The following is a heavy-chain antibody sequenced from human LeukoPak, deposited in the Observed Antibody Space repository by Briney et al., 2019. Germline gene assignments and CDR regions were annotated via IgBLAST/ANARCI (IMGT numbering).Heavy chain of an antibody. J-gene: IGHJ3*02. D-gene: IGHD5-24*01. V-gene: IGHV3-20*04. CDR1: GFSSNDYG. CDR3: ARDLGYKDYVSAFDI. CDR2: INWNGGTI. Sequence: GGSLRLSCAASGFSSNDYGMNWVRQAPGRGPEWVSGINWNGGTISYAVSVKGRFTISRDSAKNSLYLQMNSLRAEDTALYYCARDLGYKDYVSAFDIWGQGTMVTVSS.